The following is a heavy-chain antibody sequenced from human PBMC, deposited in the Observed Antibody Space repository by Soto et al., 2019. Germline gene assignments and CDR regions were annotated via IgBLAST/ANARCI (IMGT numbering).Heavy chain of an antibody. CDR3: ARRAGSNWFDP. D-gene: IGHD3-10*01. J-gene: IGHJ5*02. Sequence: QVQLVQSGAEVKQPGSSVKVSCKASGGTFSSYTISWVRQAPGQGLEWMGRIIPILGIANYAQKFQGRVTITADKSTSTAYMELSSLRSEDTAVYYCARRAGSNWFDPWGQGTLVTVSS. CDR2: IIPILGIA. CDR1: GGTFSSYT. V-gene: IGHV1-69*02.